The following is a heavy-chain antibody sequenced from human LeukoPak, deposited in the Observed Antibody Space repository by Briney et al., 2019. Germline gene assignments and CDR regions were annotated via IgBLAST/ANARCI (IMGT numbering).Heavy chain of an antibody. CDR2: ISSSSSYI. CDR1: GFTFSSYS. Sequence: GGSLRLSCAASGFTFSSYSMNWVRQAPGKRLEWVSSISSSSSYIYYADSVKGRFTISRDNAKNSLFLQMNSLRAVDTAGYYFARDGTEGYCRRGSCYKWYDPWGQGTLVTVSS. V-gene: IGHV3-21*01. CDR3: ARDGTEGYCRRGSCYKWYDP. J-gene: IGHJ5*02. D-gene: IGHD2-15*01.